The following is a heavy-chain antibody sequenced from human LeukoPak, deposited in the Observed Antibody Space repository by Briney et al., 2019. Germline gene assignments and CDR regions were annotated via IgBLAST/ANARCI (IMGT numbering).Heavy chain of an antibody. Sequence: PSGTLSLTCAVSGGSISSSNWWSWVRQPPGKGLEWIGEIYHSGSTNYNPSLKSRFTISVDKSKNQLSLKLSSVTAADTAVYYCASWIQLKGYFYYWGQGTLVTVSS. D-gene: IGHD5-18*01. CDR3: ASWIQLKGYFYY. CDR1: GGSISSSNW. V-gene: IGHV4-4*02. J-gene: IGHJ4*02. CDR2: IYHSGST.